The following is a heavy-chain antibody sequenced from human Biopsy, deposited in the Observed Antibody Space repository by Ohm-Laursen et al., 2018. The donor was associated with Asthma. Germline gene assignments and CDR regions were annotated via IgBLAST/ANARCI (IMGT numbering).Heavy chain of an antibody. V-gene: IGHV1-69*13. Sequence: SVKVSCKASGGTFSNYPFPWGQQAPGQGLEGMGGIIPIFDTPNSAQKFQGRVTITADESTSTGYMELSSLRSEDTAVYYCASSGGNYGFYGMDVWGQGTTVTVSS. D-gene: IGHD4-11*01. J-gene: IGHJ6*02. CDR1: GGTFSNYP. CDR3: ASSGGNYGFYGMDV. CDR2: IIPIFDTP.